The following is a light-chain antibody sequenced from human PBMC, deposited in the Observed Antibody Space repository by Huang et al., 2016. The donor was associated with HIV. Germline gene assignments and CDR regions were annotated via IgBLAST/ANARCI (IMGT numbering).Light chain of an antibody. V-gene: IGKV1-39*01. CDR3: QQSYSNLIT. Sequence: DIQMTQSPSSLSASIGDRVTITCRASQAINGYLNWYQQRPSQAPRLLIFDASTLHSGGPSRFSGNGSWTDFTLTINNVQSEDVATYFCQQSYSNLITFGQGSRL. J-gene: IGKJ5*01. CDR2: DAS. CDR1: QAINGY.